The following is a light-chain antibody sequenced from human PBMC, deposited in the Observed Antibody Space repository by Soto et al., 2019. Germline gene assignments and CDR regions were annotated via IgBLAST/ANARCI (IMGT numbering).Light chain of an antibody. CDR3: QQYNNWPLT. Sequence: DIQMTQSPSTLSASVGDRVTITCRASQSIGDSLAWYQQKPGKAPYLLISDVSSLERGVPSRFSGSGSGTEFTLTISSLQSEDFAVYYCQQYNNWPLTFGGGTKVDIK. CDR1: QSIGDS. J-gene: IGKJ4*01. CDR2: DVS. V-gene: IGKV1-5*01.